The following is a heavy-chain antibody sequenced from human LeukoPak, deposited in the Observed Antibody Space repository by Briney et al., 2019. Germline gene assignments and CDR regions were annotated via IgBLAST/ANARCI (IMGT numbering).Heavy chain of an antibody. J-gene: IGHJ4*02. V-gene: IGHV3-74*01. CDR3: ARERSGWLFDY. Sequence: GGSLRLPCPASGFTLSHYWMHWVRQVPGKGLVWVSHINNDGSSTTYADSVKGRFTISRDNAKNTLYLQMNSLRAEDTAVYYCARERSGWLFDYWGQGTLVTVSS. D-gene: IGHD6-19*01. CDR1: GFTLSHYW. CDR2: INNDGSST.